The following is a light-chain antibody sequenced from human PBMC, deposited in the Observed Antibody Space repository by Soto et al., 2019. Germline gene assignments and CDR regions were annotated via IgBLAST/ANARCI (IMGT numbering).Light chain of an antibody. J-gene: IGLJ2*01. CDR3: NSYTTSSTPVV. CDR2: EVS. Sequence: QSVLTQPASVSGSPGQSITISCTGTSSDVGGYNYVSWYQQHPGKGPKLMIYEVSNRPSGVSNRFSGSKSGNTASLTISGLQAEDEADYYCNSYTTSSTPVVFGGGTKVTVL. CDR1: SSDVGGYNY. V-gene: IGLV2-14*01.